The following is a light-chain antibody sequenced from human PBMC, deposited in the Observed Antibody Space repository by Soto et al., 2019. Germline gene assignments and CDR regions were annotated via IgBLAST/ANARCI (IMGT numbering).Light chain of an antibody. Sequence: EIVLTQSPGTLSLSPGERATLSCRASQSVSSSYLAWYQQKPGQAPRLLIYGASSRATGIPDRFSGSGSGTGFPLPISRLEAGGFAGYYWQEYGSSPPYTFGQGTKLEIK. V-gene: IGKV3-20*01. CDR1: QSVSSSY. CDR2: GAS. J-gene: IGKJ2*01. CDR3: QEYGSSPPYT.